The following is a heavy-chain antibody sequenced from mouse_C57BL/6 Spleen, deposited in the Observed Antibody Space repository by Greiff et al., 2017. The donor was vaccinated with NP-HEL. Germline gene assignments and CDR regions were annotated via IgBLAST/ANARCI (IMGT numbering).Heavy chain of an antibody. CDR2: IHPNSGST. CDR3: ARFGFGSNDGYPWFAY. Sequence: QVQLQQPGAELVKPGASVKLSCKASGYTFTSYWMHWVKQRPGQGLEWIGMIHPNSGSTNYNEKFKSKATLTVDKSSSTAYMQLSSLTSEDSAVYYCARFGFGSNDGYPWFAYWGQGTLVTVSA. CDR1: GYTFTSYW. V-gene: IGHV1-64*01. J-gene: IGHJ3*01. D-gene: IGHD2-3*01.